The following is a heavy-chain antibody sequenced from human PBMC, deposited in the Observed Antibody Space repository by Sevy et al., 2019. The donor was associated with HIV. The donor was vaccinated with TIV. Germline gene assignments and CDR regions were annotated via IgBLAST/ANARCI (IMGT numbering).Heavy chain of an antibody. Sequence: GGSLRLSCATSGFTFTPYAMAWVRQAPGKGLEWVAAISSSGAITYYADSRKARLIISRDSTNNTFYLQMKRLRAEDTALYYCANDAEYYDSSDCEYHHDAFDVWGQGTLVTVSS. CDR3: ANDAEYYDSSDCEYHHDAFDV. D-gene: IGHD3-22*01. J-gene: IGHJ3*01. CDR2: ISSSGAIT. V-gene: IGHV3-23*01. CDR1: GFTFTPYA.